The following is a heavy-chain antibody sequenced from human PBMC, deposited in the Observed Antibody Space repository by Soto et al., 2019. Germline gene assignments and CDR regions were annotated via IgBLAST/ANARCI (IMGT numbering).Heavy chain of an antibody. D-gene: IGHD2-15*01. CDR1: GGSISSGGYY. V-gene: IGHV4-31*03. CDR3: ARVVRIHVEVAN. CDR2: IYYSGST. J-gene: IGHJ4*02. Sequence: QVQLQESGPGLVKPSQTLSLTCTVSGGSISSGGYYWSWIRQHPGKGLEWIGYIYYSGSTYYNPSPKSRVTIAVHTSKNQFSLKLSSVPAADTAVYYCARVVRIHVEVANWGQGTLVTVSS.